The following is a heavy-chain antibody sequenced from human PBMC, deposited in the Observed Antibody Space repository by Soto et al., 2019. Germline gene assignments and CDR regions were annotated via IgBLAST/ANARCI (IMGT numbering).Heavy chain of an antibody. CDR1: GDSVSSKTAA. J-gene: IGHJ5*02. CDR3: ARVSFDHFVHWFDP. CDR2: TYFRSKWYN. D-gene: IGHD3-9*01. Sequence: SQTLSLTCAISGDSVSSKTAAWNWIRQSPSRGREWLGRTYFRSKWYNDYAISVKSRITINPDTSKNQFSLLLNSVTPEDTAVYYCARVSFDHFVHWFDPWGQGTLVTVSS. V-gene: IGHV6-1*01.